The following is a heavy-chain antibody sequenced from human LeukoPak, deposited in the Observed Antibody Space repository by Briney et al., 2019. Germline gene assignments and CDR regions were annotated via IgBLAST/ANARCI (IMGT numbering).Heavy chain of an antibody. Sequence: PSETLSLTCTVSGGSFRSYYWSWIRQPPGKGLEWIGYVYYSGSTNYNPSLKSRVIISVDTSKNQFSLKLTSVTAADTAVYYCARDAPPSSFDIWGQGTMVTVSS. V-gene: IGHV4-59*01. CDR3: ARDAPPSSFDI. J-gene: IGHJ3*02. CDR2: VYYSGST. CDR1: GGSFRSYY.